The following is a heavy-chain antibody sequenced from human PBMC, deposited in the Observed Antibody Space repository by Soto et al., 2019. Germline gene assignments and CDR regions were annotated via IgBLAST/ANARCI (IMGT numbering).Heavy chain of an antibody. CDR2: VYYTGST. D-gene: IGHD3-22*01. Sequence: QVQLQESGPGLVKPSETLSLTCTVSGASITSSYWSWIRQSPEKGLEWIGYVYYTGSTKYNPSLNSRVSLSVDTSKNQFSLKLSSVTAADTAIYYCVRGYYDSRGQSNTFDIWGQGTTVTVSS. CDR3: VRGYYDSRGQSNTFDI. V-gene: IGHV4-59*01. CDR1: GASITSSY. J-gene: IGHJ3*02.